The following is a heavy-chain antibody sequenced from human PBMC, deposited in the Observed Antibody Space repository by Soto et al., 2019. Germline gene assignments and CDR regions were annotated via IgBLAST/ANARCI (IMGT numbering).Heavy chain of an antibody. CDR3: ARGRYGDY. J-gene: IGHJ4*02. CDR1: GYGFTTYG. CDR2: ISAHNGNT. Sequence: QVHLVQSGAEVKKPGASVKVSCKGSGYGFTTYGITWVRQAPGQGLEWMAWISAHNGNTNYAQKLQGRVTVTRDTSPSTAYTELRTPRSDDTAVYYCARGRYGDYWGQGALVTVSS. V-gene: IGHV1-18*01. D-gene: IGHD1-1*01.